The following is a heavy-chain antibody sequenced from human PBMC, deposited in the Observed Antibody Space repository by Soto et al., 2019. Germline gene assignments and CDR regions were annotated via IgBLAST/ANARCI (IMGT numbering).Heavy chain of an antibody. Sequence: SETLSLTCTVSGGSISSSSYYWGWIRQPPGKGLEWIGNIYYSGSTFYNPSLKSRVTISVDTSKNQFSLQLRSVTAADRAVYYCAREYSSSSRPDHWGQGTLVTVSS. CDR1: GGSISSSSYY. D-gene: IGHD6-6*01. CDR3: AREYSSSSRPDH. CDR2: IYYSGST. J-gene: IGHJ4*02. V-gene: IGHV4-39*02.